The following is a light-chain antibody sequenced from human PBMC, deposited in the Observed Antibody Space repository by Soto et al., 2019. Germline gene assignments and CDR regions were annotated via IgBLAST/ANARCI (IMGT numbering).Light chain of an antibody. V-gene: IGKV3-20*01. J-gene: IGKJ1*01. CDR2: GAS. CDR3: QQYGSSPRT. CDR1: QIVSSSY. Sequence: EIVLTQSPGTLSLSPGERSSLSCRASQIVSSSYLAWYQQKHGQAPRXXIYGASSRATGIPDRFSGSGSGTDLTITISRLEPEDGEVYDGQQYGSSPRTFGQGTKVDIK.